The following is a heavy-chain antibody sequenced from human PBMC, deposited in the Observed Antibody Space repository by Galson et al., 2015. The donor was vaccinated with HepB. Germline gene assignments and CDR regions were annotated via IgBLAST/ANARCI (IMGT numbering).Heavy chain of an antibody. J-gene: IGHJ4*02. CDR2: INPNSGGT. CDR1: GYTFTGYY. V-gene: IGHV1-2*06. D-gene: IGHD2-2*01. CDR3: AREGCSSTSCYP. Sequence: SCKASGYTFTGYYMHWVRQAPGQGLEWMGRINPNSGGTNYAQKFQGRVTMTRDTSISTAYVELSRLRSDDTAVYYCAREGCSSTSCYPWGQGTLVTVSS.